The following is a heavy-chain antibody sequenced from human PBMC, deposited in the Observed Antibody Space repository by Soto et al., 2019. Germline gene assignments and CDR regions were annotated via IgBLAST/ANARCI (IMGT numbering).Heavy chain of an antibody. V-gene: IGHV3-49*03. CDR3: TRSTDYVWGSYRYTRRYFDY. D-gene: IGHD3-16*02. CDR2: IRSKAYGGTT. CDR1: GFTFGDYA. Sequence: GGSLRLSCTASGFTFGDYAMSWFRQAPGKGLEWVGFIRSKAYGGTTEYAASVKGRFTISRDDSKSIAYLQMNSLKTEDTAVYYCTRSTDYVWGSYRYTRRYFDYWGQGTLVTVSS. J-gene: IGHJ4*02.